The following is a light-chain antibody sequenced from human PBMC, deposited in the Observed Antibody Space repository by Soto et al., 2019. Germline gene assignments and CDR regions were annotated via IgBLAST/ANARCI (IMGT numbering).Light chain of an antibody. J-gene: IGLJ1*01. CDR3: SSYAGSSYV. CDR1: TSDVGAYNF. CDR2: EVS. Sequence: QSVLTQPPSASGSPGQSVTISCSGTTSDVGAYNFVSWYQQHPGKAPKLIIYEVSKRPSGVPDRFSGSKSGNTASLTVSGLQAEDEADYYCSSYAGSSYVFGTGTKVTVL. V-gene: IGLV2-8*01.